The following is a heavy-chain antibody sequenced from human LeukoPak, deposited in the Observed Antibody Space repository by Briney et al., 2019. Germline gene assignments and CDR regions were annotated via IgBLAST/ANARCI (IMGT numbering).Heavy chain of an antibody. Sequence: GRSLRLSRAASGFTFNNYAMHWVRQAPGKGLEWVSGIRWNSAGIAYADSVKGRFTISRDNAKNSLYLQLNSLRAEDTALYYCANGDDSSGYYYSWTYWGQGTLVTVSS. V-gene: IGHV3-9*01. CDR1: GFTFNNYA. CDR2: IRWNSAGI. CDR3: ANGDDSSGYYYSWTY. J-gene: IGHJ4*02. D-gene: IGHD3-22*01.